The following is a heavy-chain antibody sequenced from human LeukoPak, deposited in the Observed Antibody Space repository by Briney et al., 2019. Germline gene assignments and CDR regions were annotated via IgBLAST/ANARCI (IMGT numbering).Heavy chain of an antibody. CDR3: AGGQMFTSGGFES. J-gene: IGHJ4*02. CDR2: LYTAGDT. CDR1: GFSVSSKY. D-gene: IGHD6-19*01. V-gene: IGHV3-53*01. Sequence: GGSLRLSCAAPGFSVSSKYMSWVRQAPGKGLEWVSVLYTAGDTYYADSVKGRFTISRDNSKNTLSLQMNSLRPDDTALYYCAGGQMFTSGGFESWGQGALVTVSS.